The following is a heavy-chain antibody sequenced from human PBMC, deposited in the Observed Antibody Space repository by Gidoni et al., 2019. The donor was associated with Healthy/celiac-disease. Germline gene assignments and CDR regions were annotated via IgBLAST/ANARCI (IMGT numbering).Heavy chain of an antibody. D-gene: IGHD2-15*01. V-gene: IGHV3-23*01. J-gene: IGHJ5*02. CDR1: GFTFGCYA. CDR3: AKDSVGYCSGGSCYSAWFDP. CDR2: ISGSGGST. Sequence: EVQLLESGGGLVQPGGSLRLSRAASGFTFGCYALGWVRQAPGKGLEWVSAISGSGGSTYYADSVKGRFTISRDNSKNTLYLQMNSLRAEDTAVYYCAKDSVGYCSGGSCYSAWFDPWGQGTLVTVSS.